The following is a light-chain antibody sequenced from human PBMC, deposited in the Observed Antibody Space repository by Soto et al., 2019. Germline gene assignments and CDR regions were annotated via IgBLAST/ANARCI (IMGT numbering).Light chain of an antibody. CDR3: QHYYNYPWT. V-gene: IGKV1-5*01. CDR2: DAS. CDR1: QSISTW. Sequence: IQMTQSPSSLSASVGDRVSITCRAIQSISTWLAWYQQQPGRAPRLLIYDASSLQSGVPSRFSGNGSGTEFTLTISSLQPDDFSSYYCQHYYNYPWTFGQGTNVDIK. J-gene: IGKJ1*01.